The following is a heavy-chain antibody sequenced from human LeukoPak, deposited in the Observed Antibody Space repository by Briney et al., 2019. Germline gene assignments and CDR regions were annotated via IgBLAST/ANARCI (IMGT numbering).Heavy chain of an antibody. CDR2: IYPGDSDI. D-gene: IGHD5-18*01. CDR3: ARHPTRGYSYGSYYFDY. CDR1: GYSFTSYW. V-gene: IGHV5-51*01. J-gene: IGHJ4*02. Sequence: GESLKISCKGSGYSFTSYWIGWVRQMPGKGLEWMGIIYPGDSDIRYSPSFQGQVTISADKSISTAYLQWSSLKASDTAMYYCARHPTRGYSYGSYYFDYWGQGTLVTVSS.